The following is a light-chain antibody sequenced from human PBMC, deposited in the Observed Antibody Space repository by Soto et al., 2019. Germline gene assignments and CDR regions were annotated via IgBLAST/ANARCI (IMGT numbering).Light chain of an antibody. CDR1: QSVLYSSNNKNY. J-gene: IGKJ2*01. CDR2: WAS. CDR3: QQYYSTPRT. V-gene: IGKV4-1*01. Sequence: DIVMTQSPDSLAVSLGERATINCKSSQSVLYSSNNKNYLAWFQHKPGQPPKLLIYWASTRESGVPDRFSGSGSGTDFTLTIGSLQAEDVAVYYCQQYYSTPRTFGQGTKLEIK.